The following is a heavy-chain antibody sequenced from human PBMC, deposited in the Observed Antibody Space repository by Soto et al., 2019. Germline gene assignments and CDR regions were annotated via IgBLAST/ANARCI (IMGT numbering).Heavy chain of an antibody. Sequence: ASVKVSCKASGYRFIDYFMHGVRRAPGQGLEWMGWISPKSGGTKIAQKFQGRTTMTRDTSINTVFMELSRLTSDDTAVYFCAREYNWKYQGWKVYGGLGAMVTVPS. J-gene: IGHJ4*02. V-gene: IGHV1-2*02. CDR3: AREYNWKYQGWKVY. D-gene: IGHD1-7*01. CDR2: ISPKSGGT. CDR1: GYRFIDYF.